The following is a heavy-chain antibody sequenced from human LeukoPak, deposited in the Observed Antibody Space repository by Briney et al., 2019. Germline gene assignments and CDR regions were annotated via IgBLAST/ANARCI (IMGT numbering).Heavy chain of an antibody. V-gene: IGHV3-30*02. CDR1: GFTFSSYS. Sequence: GGSLRLSCAASGFTFSSYSMNWVRQAPGKGLEWVAFIRYDGSNKYYADSVKGRFTISRDNSKNTLYLQMNSLRAEDTAVYYCAKDLRSSNWFDPWGQGTLVTVSS. D-gene: IGHD5/OR15-5a*01. CDR3: AKDLRSSNWFDP. J-gene: IGHJ5*02. CDR2: IRYDGSNK.